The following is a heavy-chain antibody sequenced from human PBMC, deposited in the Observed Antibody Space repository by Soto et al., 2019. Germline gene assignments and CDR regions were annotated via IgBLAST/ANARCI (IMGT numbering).Heavy chain of an antibody. CDR3: AKDLRSSSRLNHYYYYYGMDV. D-gene: IGHD6-6*01. CDR1: GFTFSSYA. CDR2: ISGSGGST. Sequence: GGSLRLSCAASGFTFSSYAMSWVRQAPGKGLEWVSAISGSGGSTYYADSVKGRFTISRDNSKNTLYLQMNSLRAEDTAVYYCAKDLRSSSRLNHYYYYYGMDVWGQGTTVTVSS. V-gene: IGHV3-23*01. J-gene: IGHJ6*02.